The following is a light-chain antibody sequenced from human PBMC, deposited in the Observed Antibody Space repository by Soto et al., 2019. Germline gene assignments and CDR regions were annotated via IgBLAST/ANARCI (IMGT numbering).Light chain of an antibody. J-gene: IGKJ4*01. Sequence: DIVMTQSPDSLAVSLGERATFNCKSSQSVLYSSNNKNYLAWYQQKPGQPPKLLIYWASTRESGVPDRFSGSGSETDFTLTINSLQAKDVAVYYCQQYYSTPLTFGGGNKVEIK. CDR2: WAS. V-gene: IGKV4-1*01. CDR3: QQYYSTPLT. CDR1: QSVLYSSNNKNY.